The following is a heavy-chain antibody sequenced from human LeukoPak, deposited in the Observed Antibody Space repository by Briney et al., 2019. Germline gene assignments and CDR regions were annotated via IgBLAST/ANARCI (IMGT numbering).Heavy chain of an antibody. D-gene: IGHD5-18*01. V-gene: IGHV1-46*01. J-gene: IGHJ4*02. Sequence: ASVKVSCKASGYTFTSYYMHWVRQAPGQGLELLGIINPSGGSTSYAQKFPGRVNMTRDTSTSTVYMELSSLRSEDTAVYYCARGEHTAIVYFDYWGQGSLVTVSS. CDR2: INPSGGST. CDR1: GYTFTSYY. CDR3: ARGEHTAIVYFDY.